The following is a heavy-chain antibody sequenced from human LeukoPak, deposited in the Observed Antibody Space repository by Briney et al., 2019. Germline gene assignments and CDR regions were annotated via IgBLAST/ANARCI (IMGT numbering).Heavy chain of an antibody. J-gene: IGHJ4*02. CDR3: ARVEKRWLQLRSGPLNY. CDR2: INPNSGGT. CDR1: GYTFTGYY. V-gene: IGHV1-2*02. D-gene: IGHD5-24*01. Sequence: ASVKVSCKASGYTFTGYYMHWVRQAPGQGLEWMGWINPNSGGTNYAQKFQGRVTMTRDTSISTAYMELSRLRSDDTAVYYCARVEKRWLQLRSGPLNYWGQGTLVTVSS.